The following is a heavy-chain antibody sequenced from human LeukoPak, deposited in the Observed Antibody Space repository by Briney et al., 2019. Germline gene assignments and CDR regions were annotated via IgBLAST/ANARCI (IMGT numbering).Heavy chain of an antibody. CDR2: IYNSGNP. CDR1: GDSINGYY. J-gene: IGHJ4*02. V-gene: IGHV4-59*08. CDR3: ARHHPAPETYYFDF. Sequence: SETLSLTCTVSGDSINGYYWSWIRQPPGRGLEWIGFIYNSGNPNYDPSTSYSPSLRGRVTISLDTSKNQFPLNLSAVSAADTAVYFCARHHPAPETYYFDFWGQGSLAAVSS.